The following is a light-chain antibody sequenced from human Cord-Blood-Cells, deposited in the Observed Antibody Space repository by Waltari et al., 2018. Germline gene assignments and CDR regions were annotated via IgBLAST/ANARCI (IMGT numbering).Light chain of an antibody. CDR2: QDS. V-gene: IGLV3-1*01. CDR1: QLGDKY. CDR3: QAWDSSTVV. Sequence: SYELTQPPSVSVSPGQTASIPCSGDQLGDKYAFWYQQKPGQSPVLVIYQDSKRPSGIPERFSGSNSGNTATLTISGTQAMDEADYYCQAWDSSTVVFGGGTKLTVL. J-gene: IGLJ2*01.